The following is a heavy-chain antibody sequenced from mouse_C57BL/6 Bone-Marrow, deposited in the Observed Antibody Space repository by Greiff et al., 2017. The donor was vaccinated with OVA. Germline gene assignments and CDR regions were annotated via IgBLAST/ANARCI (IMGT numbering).Heavy chain of an antibody. J-gene: IGHJ3*01. CDR2: ISNLAYSI. D-gene: IGHD2-1*01. V-gene: IGHV5-15*01. Sequence: DVHLVESGGGLVQPGGSLKLSCAASGFTFSDYGMAWVRQAPRKGPEWVAFISNLAYSIYYADTVTGRFTISRENAKNTLYLEMSSLRSEDTAMYYCARPLIYYGPFAYWGQGTLVTVSA. CDR3: ARPLIYYGPFAY. CDR1: GFTFSDYG.